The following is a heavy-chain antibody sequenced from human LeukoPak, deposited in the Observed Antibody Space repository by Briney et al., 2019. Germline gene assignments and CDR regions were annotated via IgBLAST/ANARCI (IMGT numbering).Heavy chain of an antibody. CDR2: ISSSSSYI. Sequence: PGGSLRLSCAASGFTLSSYSMNWVRQAPGKGLEWVSSISSSSSYIYYADSVKGRFTISRDNAKNSLYLQMNSLRTEDTAVYYCARADVGAKGIVDYWGQGTLVTVSS. CDR3: ARADVGAKGIVDY. J-gene: IGHJ4*02. D-gene: IGHD1-26*01. V-gene: IGHV3-21*01. CDR1: GFTLSSYS.